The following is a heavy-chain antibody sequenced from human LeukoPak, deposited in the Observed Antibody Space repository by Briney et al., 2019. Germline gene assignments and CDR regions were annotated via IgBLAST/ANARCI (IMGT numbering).Heavy chain of an antibody. J-gene: IGHJ3*01. CDR3: ARDARGAAAADDAFDL. Sequence: GASVKVSCQASGYTFSNHDFDWVRQAPGQGLEWVGWMNPNSGATGYAQNPQGWVTMTRTPSIETAYLELSGLRVEDTAVYYCARDARGAAAADDAFDLWGQGTMVTVSS. D-gene: IGHD6-13*01. CDR2: MNPNSGAT. CDR1: GYTFSNHD. V-gene: IGHV1-8*01.